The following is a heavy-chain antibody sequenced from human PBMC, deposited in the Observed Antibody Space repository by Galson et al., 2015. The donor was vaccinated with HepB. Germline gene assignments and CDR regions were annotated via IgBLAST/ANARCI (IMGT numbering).Heavy chain of an antibody. CDR1: GFTFSSYA. Sequence: SLRLSCAASGFTFSSYAMSWVRQAPGKGLEWVSAISGSGGSTYYADSVKGRFTISRDNSKNTLYLQMNSLRAEDTAVYYCVRGRQHYDFWSGYYLNWFDPWGQGTLVTDSS. CDR3: VRGRQHYDFWSGYYLNWFDP. J-gene: IGHJ5*02. D-gene: IGHD3-3*01. V-gene: IGHV3-23*01. CDR2: ISGSGGST.